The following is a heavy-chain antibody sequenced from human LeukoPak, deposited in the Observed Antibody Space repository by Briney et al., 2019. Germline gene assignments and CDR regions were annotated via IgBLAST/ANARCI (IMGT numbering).Heavy chain of an antibody. V-gene: IGHV3-15*01. CDR2: IKSKTNGGTT. CDR1: GFTFINAW. Sequence: GGSLRLSCAASGFTFINAWMTWVRQAPGKGLEWIGRIKSKTNGGTTDYATPVKGRFTFSRDDSKSTLYLQMDSLKTEDTAVYYCTTAPDTSDYWGQGTLVTASS. CDR3: TTAPDTSDY. J-gene: IGHJ4*02.